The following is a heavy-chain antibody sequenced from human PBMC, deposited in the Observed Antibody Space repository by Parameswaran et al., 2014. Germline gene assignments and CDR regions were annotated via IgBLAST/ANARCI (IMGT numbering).Heavy chain of an antibody. V-gene: IGHV4-59*01. CDR2: IYYSGTT. CDR3: ARLRLDLRSYYGMDV. Sequence: VRQAPGKGLEWIGYIYYSGTTNYNPSLKSRVTISVYTSKNQFSLKLSSVTAADTAVYYCARLRLDLRSYYGMDVWGQGTTVTVSS. D-gene: IGHD6-19*01. J-gene: IGHJ6*01.